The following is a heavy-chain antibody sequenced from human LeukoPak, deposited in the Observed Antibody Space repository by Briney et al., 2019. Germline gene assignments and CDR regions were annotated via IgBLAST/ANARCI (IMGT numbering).Heavy chain of an antibody. CDR1: GFTFTTYA. Sequence: SGGSLRLSCAASGFTFTTYAMRWVRQAPGKGLEWVSSISASGDNTYYADSVKGRFIISRDNSKNTFSLQMNSLRAEDTAIYYCAKDHGEWGQGTLVTVSS. CDR2: ISASGDNT. J-gene: IGHJ4*02. D-gene: IGHD2-21*01. V-gene: IGHV3-23*01. CDR3: AKDHGE.